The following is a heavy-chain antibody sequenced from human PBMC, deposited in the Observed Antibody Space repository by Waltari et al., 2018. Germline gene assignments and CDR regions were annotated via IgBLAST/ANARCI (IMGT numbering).Heavy chain of an antibody. CDR2: IYYRGST. Sequence: QLQLQESGPGLVKPSETLSLTCTVSGGSISSSSYYWGWIRQPPGKGLEWIGSIYYRGSTLHQPVPQRPVTISVGQAQEPVFLKPGFGTGAGPGVDFWGGGGYWCRTRWGGGGVDPWGQGTLVT. CDR3: GGGGYWCRTRWGGGGVDP. D-gene: IGHD2-2*01. CDR1: GGSISSSSYY. V-gene: IGHV4-39*03. J-gene: IGHJ5*02.